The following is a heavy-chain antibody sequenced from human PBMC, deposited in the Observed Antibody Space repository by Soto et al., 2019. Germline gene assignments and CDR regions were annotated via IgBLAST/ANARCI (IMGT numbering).Heavy chain of an antibody. D-gene: IGHD3-16*01. V-gene: IGHV1-18*01. CDR3: AGGGTPIDY. J-gene: IGHJ4*02. Sequence: QVQLVQSGAEVKKPGASVKVSCKASGYTFTNFGISWVRQAPGQGLEWMGWISAYNGNTNYAQNFQGRVTMTTDTSTSTAYMERRSLRPGDTAGDYCAGGGTPIDYWGQGTLVTVSS. CDR1: GYTFTNFG. CDR2: ISAYNGNT.